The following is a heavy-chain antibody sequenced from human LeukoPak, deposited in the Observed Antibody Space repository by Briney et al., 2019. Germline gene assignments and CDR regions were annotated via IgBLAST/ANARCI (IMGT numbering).Heavy chain of an antibody. CDR2: IYYSGST. D-gene: IGHD3-9*01. CDR3: AGQRKTYYDILTGPPEDY. Sequence: SETLSLTCTVSGGFISSYYWSWIRQPPGKGLEWIGYIYYSGSTNYNPSLKSRVTISVDTSKNQFSLKLSSVTAADTAVYYCAGQRKTYYDILTGPPEDYWGQGTLVTVSS. J-gene: IGHJ4*02. CDR1: GGFISSYY. V-gene: IGHV4-59*08.